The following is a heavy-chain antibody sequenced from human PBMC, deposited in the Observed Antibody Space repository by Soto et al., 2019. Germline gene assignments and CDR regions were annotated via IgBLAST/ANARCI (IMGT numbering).Heavy chain of an antibody. V-gene: IGHV1-2*04. Sequence: QVQLVQSGAEVKEPGASVTVSCRASGDRFTDYYMHWVRQAPGQGLEWMGWINHNSGVTKYAQKFQGWVTMTRDTSIRTVYMQLSRLGFDDTASYYCARESGGATATLDYYYFYMDVWGTGTTVTVSS. D-gene: IGHD5-12*01. CDR2: INHNSGVT. J-gene: IGHJ6*03. CDR1: GDRFTDYY. CDR3: ARESGGATATLDYYYFYMDV.